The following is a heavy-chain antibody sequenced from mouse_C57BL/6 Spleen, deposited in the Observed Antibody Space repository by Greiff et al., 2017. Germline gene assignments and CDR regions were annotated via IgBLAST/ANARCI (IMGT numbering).Heavy chain of an antibody. CDR3: VRHGRGGLGYFDY. D-gene: IGHD3-1*01. CDR1: GFSFNTYA. CDR2: ISSTSNNYAT. J-gene: IGHJ2*01. V-gene: IGHV10-1*01. Sequence: EVMLVESGGGLVQPKGSLKLSCAASGFSFNTYAMNWVRQAPGKGLEWVARISSTSNNYATYYADSVKDRFTISRDDSESMLYLQMNNLKNEDTAMYYCVRHGRGGLGYFDYWGQGTTLTVSS.